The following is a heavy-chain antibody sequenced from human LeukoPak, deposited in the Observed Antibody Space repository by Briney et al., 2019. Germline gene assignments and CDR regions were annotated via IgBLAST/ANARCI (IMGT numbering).Heavy chain of an antibody. D-gene: IGHD6-13*01. J-gene: IGHJ4*02. CDR1: GGSFSGYY. CDR3: ARVKGSSSSRD. V-gene: IGHV4-34*01. Sequence: PSETLSLTCAVCGGSFSGYYWSWIRQPPGKGLEWIGEINHSGSTNYNPSLKSRVTISVDTSKNQFSLKLSSVTAADTAVYYCARVKGSSSSRDWGQGTLVTVSS. CDR2: INHSGST.